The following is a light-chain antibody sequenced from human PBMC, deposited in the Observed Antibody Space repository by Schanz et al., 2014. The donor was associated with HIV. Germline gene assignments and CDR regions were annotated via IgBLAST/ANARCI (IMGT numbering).Light chain of an antibody. Sequence: AIRITQSPSSLSASTGDRVTITCRASQGISSYLAWYQQKPGKAPKLLIYKASSLESGVPSRFSGSGSGTEFTLTISSLQPEDFATYYCQHYNSFSSTFGQGTKLEIK. CDR3: QHYNSFSST. J-gene: IGKJ2*01. CDR2: KAS. CDR1: QGISSY. V-gene: IGKV1-8*01.